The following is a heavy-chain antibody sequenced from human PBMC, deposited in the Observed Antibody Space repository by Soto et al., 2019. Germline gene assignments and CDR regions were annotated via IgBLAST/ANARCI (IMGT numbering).Heavy chain of an antibody. V-gene: IGHV1-18*04. CDR1: GYTFTSYG. J-gene: IGHJ5*02. Sequence: ASVKVSCKASGYTFTSYGISWVRRAPGQGLEWMGWISAYNGNTNYAQKLQGRVTMTTDTSTSTAYMELRSLRSDDTAVYYCARDFQRTKYYDFWSGYYHNWFDPWGQGTLVTVSS. CDR3: ARDFQRTKYYDFWSGYYHNWFDP. D-gene: IGHD3-3*01. CDR2: ISAYNGNT.